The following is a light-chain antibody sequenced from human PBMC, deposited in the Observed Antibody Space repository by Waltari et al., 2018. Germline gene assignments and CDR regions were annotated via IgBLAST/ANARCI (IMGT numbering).Light chain of an antibody. J-gene: IGLJ3*02. Sequence: QSVLTQAPSVSGAPGQRVTISCTGGDSNIASFGVNWYQYLPGRVPTLRIYENTNRPSGVPDRFAGSKAGTSASRAIEGLQPEDEGDYYCQSYDNSLRGSVLFGGGTKVTV. CDR3: QSYDNSLRGSVL. CDR2: ENT. V-gene: IGLV1-40*01. CDR1: DSNIASFG.